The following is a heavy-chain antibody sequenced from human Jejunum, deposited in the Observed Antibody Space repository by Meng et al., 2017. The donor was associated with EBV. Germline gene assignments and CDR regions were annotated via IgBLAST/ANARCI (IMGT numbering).Heavy chain of an antibody. Sequence: EVQVVEFGGGLVEPGWSLRVSCTASGFTFSDAWMNWVRQTPGKGLEWVARIKTFNHGGTTDYAAPVKGRFTISRDDSKNTLSLQMNSLKTDDIAIYYCTTGVFEDYWGRGTLVTVSS. J-gene: IGHJ4*02. CDR3: TTGVFEDY. D-gene: IGHD6-13*01. CDR1: GFTFSDAW. CDR2: IKTFNHGGTT. V-gene: IGHV3-15*01.